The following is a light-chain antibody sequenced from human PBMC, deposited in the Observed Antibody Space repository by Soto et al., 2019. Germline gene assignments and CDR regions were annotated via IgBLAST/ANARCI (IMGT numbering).Light chain of an antibody. CDR1: SSDVGDYDY. V-gene: IGLV2-8*01. CDR3: SSYGGFNNVL. CDR2: EVS. J-gene: IGLJ2*01. Sequence: QSALTQPPSASGSPGQSVTISCTGTSSDVGDYDYVSWYQQHPGEAPKLMIYEVSKRPSGVPDRFSGSKSGNTASLTVSGLQTEDEADYYCSSYGGFNNVLFGGGTKLTVL.